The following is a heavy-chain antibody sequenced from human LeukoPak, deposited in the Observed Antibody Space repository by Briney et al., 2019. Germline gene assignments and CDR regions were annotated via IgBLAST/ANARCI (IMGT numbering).Heavy chain of an antibody. J-gene: IGHJ4*02. CDR3: VKSGIAAAGQRGYFDY. CDR1: GFTFSSYG. Sequence: GGSLRLSCAASGFTFSSYGMHWARQAPGKGLEWVAVMSNDGSNKYYADSVKGRFTVSRDNSKNTLYLQMNSLRAEDTATYYCVKSGIAAAGQRGYFDYWGQGTLVTVSS. CDR2: MSNDGSNK. V-gene: IGHV3-30*18. D-gene: IGHD6-13*01.